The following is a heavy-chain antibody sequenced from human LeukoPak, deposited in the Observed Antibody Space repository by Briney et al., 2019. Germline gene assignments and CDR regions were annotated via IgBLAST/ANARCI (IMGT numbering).Heavy chain of an antibody. CDR3: AKRGVVIRVILVGFHKEAYYFDS. D-gene: IGHD3-22*01. Sequence: GGSLRLSRAASGFTFSSYSMNWVRQAPGKGLEWVSSISSSSSYIYYADSVKGRFTISRDNAKNSLYLQMNSLRAEDTAVYFCAKRGVVIRVILVGFHKEAYYFDSWGQGALVTVSS. J-gene: IGHJ4*02. CDR2: ISSSSSYI. V-gene: IGHV3-21*01. CDR1: GFTFSSYS.